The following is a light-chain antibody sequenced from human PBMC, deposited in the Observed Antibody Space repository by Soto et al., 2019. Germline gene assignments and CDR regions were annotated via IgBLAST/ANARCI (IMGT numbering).Light chain of an antibody. Sequence: QSVLTQPPSVSAAPGQTVTISCSGSSSNIGSSYVSWYQQVPGTAPXXXXYDDXXXPXXXXXXXXXSXXXXXXXXXXXGLXTGDEADYYCGTRDGSLSIVVFGGGTKLTVL. CDR3: GTRDGSLSIVV. V-gene: IGLV1-51*01. CDR1: SSNIGSSY. J-gene: IGLJ2*01. CDR2: DDX.